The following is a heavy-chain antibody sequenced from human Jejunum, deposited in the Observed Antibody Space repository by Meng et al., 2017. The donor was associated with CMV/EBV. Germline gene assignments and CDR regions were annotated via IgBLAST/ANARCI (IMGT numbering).Heavy chain of an antibody. Sequence: YCVVSGCTLSNDWMHWVRQAPGKGLVWVSRISLDGSSTNYADSVKGRFTISRDNAKNTVYLQMKSLRVEDTAVYYCARDLWGLGDYWGQGTLVTVSS. CDR3: ARDLWGLGDY. CDR1: GCTLSNDW. CDR2: ISLDGSST. V-gene: IGHV3-74*01. J-gene: IGHJ4*02. D-gene: IGHD3/OR15-3a*01.